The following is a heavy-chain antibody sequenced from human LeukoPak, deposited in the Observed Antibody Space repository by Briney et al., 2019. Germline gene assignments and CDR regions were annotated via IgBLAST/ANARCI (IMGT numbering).Heavy chain of an antibody. CDR2: IIPIFGTA. J-gene: IGHJ4*02. CDR1: GGTFSSYA. D-gene: IGHD6-13*01. CDR3: ARGWRGYSSSWYSSYFDY. Sequence: ASVKVSCKASGGTFSSYAISWVRQAPGQGLERMGGIIPIFGTANYAQKFQGRVTITTDESTSTAYMELSSLRSEDTAVYYCARGWRGYSSSWYSSYFDYWGQGTLVTVSS. V-gene: IGHV1-69*05.